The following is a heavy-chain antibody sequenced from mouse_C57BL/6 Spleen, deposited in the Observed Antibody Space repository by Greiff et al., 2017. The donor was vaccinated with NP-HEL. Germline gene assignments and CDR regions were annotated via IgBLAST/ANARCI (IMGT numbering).Heavy chain of an antibody. J-gene: IGHJ4*01. CDR1: GFSLTSYG. D-gene: IGHD2-3*01. Sequence: VQLQQSGPGLVQPSQSLSITCTVSGFSLTSYGVHWVRQSPGKGLEWLGVIWSGGSTDYNAAFISRLSISKDNSKSQVFFKMNSLQADDTAIYYCARNYIYDGYYVGAMDYWGQGTSVTVSS. CDR2: IWSGGST. CDR3: ARNYIYDGYYVGAMDY. V-gene: IGHV2-2*01.